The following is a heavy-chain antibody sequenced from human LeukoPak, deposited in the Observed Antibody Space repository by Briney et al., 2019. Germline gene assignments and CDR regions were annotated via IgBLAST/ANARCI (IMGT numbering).Heavy chain of an antibody. J-gene: IGHJ4*02. D-gene: IGHD2-21*01. Sequence: PSETLSLTCSVSGGSISNDNYYWGWIRQPPGKGLEWIGSIYNSGSTYYNPSLKSRVTVSVDRPKNHFSLKLNSVTAADTAVYYCARNVASYDFDFWGQGILVTVSS. CDR3: ARNVASYDFDF. CDR2: IYNSGST. V-gene: IGHV4-39*02. CDR1: GGSISNDNYY.